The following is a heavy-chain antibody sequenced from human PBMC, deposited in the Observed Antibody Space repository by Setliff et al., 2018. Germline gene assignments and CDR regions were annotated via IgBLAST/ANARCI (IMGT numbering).Heavy chain of an antibody. CDR1: GSRFTTYG. D-gene: IGHD3-9*01. CDR2: ISPYNGNT. Sequence: GASVKVSCKASGSRFTTYGINWVRQAPGQGLEWMGWISPYNGNTKYAQKFQGRVTMTADTSTSTAYMELRSLRFDDTAVYYCARDILLVEGVSVTGCWFDPWGQGALVTVSS. CDR3: ARDILLVEGVSVTGCWFDP. J-gene: IGHJ5*02. V-gene: IGHV1-18*01.